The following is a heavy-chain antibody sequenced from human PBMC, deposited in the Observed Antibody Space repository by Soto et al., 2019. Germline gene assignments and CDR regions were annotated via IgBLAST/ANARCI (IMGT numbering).Heavy chain of an antibody. V-gene: IGHV4-59*01. CDR1: GGSISSYY. J-gene: IGHJ6*02. Sequence: SETLSLTCTVSGGSISSYYWSWIRQPPGKGLEWIGHIFYSGSTEYNPSLKSRVTLSVDTSKTQFSLKLSSVTAADTAVYYCARDRKKVTWYYAMDVWGQGTTVTVSS. D-gene: IGHD2-21*02. CDR3: ARDRKKVTWYYAMDV. CDR2: IFYSGST.